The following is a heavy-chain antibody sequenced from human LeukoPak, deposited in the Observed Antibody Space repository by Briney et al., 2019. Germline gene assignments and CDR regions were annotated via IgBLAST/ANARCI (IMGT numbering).Heavy chain of an antibody. D-gene: IGHD5-18*01. CDR3: ARAPWIQLWAFDY. V-gene: IGHV3-7*02. CDR2: IKQDGSEK. CDR1: GFTFSRYW. J-gene: IGHJ4*02. Sequence: PGGSLRLSCAASGFTFSRYWMSWVRQAPGKGLEWVANIKQDGSEKYYVDSVKGRFTISRDNAKKSVYLQMNSLRAEDTAVYYCARAPWIQLWAFDYWGQGTLVTVSS.